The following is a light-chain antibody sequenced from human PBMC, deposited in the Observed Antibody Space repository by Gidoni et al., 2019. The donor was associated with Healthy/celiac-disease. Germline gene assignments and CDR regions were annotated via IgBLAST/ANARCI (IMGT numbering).Light chain of an antibody. CDR1: QSVSSY. CDR2: YAS. V-gene: IGKV3-11*01. J-gene: IGKJ1*01. CDR3: QQRSNWPWT. Sequence: EIVLTQSPATLSLSPGERATLSCRDSQSVSSYLAWYQQKPGQAPRLLIYYASNRATGIPARFSGSGSGTDFTLTISSLEPEDFAVYYCQQRSNWPWTFGQGTKVEIK.